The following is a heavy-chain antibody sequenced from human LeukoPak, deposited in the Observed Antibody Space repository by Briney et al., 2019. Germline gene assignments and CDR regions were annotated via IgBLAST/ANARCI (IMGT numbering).Heavy chain of an antibody. CDR2: ISYDGSNK. Sequence: PGGSLRLSCAASGFTFSSYGMHWVRQAPGKGLEWVAVISYDGSNKYYADSVKGRFTISRDNSKNTLYLQMNSLRAEDTAVYYCAKGYRTGPGDYFDYWGQGTLVTVSS. D-gene: IGHD3/OR15-3a*01. CDR1: GFTFSSYG. CDR3: AKGYRTGPGDYFDY. J-gene: IGHJ4*02. V-gene: IGHV3-30*18.